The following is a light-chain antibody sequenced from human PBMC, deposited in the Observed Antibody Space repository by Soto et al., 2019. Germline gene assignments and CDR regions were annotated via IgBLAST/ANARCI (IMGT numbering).Light chain of an antibody. CDR3: QQYGTSPMT. J-gene: IGKJ1*01. Sequence: EIVLTQSPGTLSLSPGERATLSCRASQSVTSTYLAWYQQKPGQAPRLLIYDTSSRDTGIPDRFTGSGSGTDFTLTISRLEPEDFAVYYCQQYGTSPMTFGQGTKVEIK. CDR2: DTS. CDR1: QSVTSTY. V-gene: IGKV3-20*01.